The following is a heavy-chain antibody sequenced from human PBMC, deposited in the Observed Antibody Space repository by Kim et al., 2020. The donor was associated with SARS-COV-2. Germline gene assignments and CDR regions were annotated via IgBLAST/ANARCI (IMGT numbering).Heavy chain of an antibody. CDR2: IYYSGST. Sequence: SETLSLTCNVSSGSISNYYWSWIRQPPGKGLEWIGYIYYSGSTNYNPSLKSRVTISEDTSKNQFSLKLSSVTAADTAVYYCARHVRYCSSTSCYNYYSMDVWGKGTTVTVSS. CDR1: SGSISNYY. J-gene: IGHJ6*03. D-gene: IGHD2-2*01. V-gene: IGHV4-59*08. CDR3: ARHVRYCSSTSCYNYYSMDV.